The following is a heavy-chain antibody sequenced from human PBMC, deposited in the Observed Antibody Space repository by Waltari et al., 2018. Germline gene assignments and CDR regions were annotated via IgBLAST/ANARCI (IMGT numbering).Heavy chain of an antibody. Sequence: QVQLQESGPGLVKPSQTLSLTCTVSGGSISSGDYYWSWIRQPPGKGLEWIGFIYCSGSTYYYPSLNSRVTISVDTSKNQFSLKLSSVTAADTAVYYCARYSSSWNRYFHHCGQGTLVTVSS. J-gene: IGHJ1*01. CDR3: ARYSSSWNRYFHH. V-gene: IGHV4-30-4*08. D-gene: IGHD6-13*01. CDR2: IYCSGST. CDR1: GGSISSGDYY.